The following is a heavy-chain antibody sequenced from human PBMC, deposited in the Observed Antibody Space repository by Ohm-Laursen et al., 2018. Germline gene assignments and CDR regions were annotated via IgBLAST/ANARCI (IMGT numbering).Heavy chain of an antibody. CDR2: IHPSGST. CDR1: GGSIRSYY. V-gene: IGHV4-4*07. Sequence: SQTLSLTCTVSGGSIRSYYWSWIRQPAGKGLEWIGRIHPSGSTNYNPSLKSRLTMSIDTSRNQFSLNLNSVTAADTAVYYCARENGPAQYWGQGTLVTVSS. D-gene: IGHD3-10*01. CDR3: ARENGPAQY. J-gene: IGHJ4*02.